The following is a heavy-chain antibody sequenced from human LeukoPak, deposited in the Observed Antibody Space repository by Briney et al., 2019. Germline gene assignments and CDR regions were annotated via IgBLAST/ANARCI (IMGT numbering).Heavy chain of an antibody. V-gene: IGHV1-8*01. Sequence: ASVKVSCKASGYTFTSYNINWVRQATGQGLEWMGWMNPNSGNTGYAQKFQGRVTMTRNTSISTAYMGLSSLRSEDTAVYYCARGWTVYYYYYMDVWGKGTTVTVSS. D-gene: IGHD1-1*01. CDR2: MNPNSGNT. J-gene: IGHJ6*03. CDR1: GYTFTSYN. CDR3: ARGWTVYYYYYMDV.